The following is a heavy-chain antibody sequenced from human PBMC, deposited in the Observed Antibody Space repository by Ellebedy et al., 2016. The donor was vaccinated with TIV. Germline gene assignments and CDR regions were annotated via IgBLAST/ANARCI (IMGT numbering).Heavy chain of an antibody. V-gene: IGHV1-18*04. Sequence: ASVKVSCKASGYTFTDYHIHWVRQAPGQGPEWMGWINTKNGDANYAQKLQGRLTMTTDTSTTTAYMELRGLRSDDTAFYYCVRDRRLVDGPDFDLWGQGTLVTVSS. D-gene: IGHD2-2*01. CDR2: INTKNGDA. J-gene: IGHJ4*02. CDR1: GYTFTDYH. CDR3: VRDRRLVDGPDFDL.